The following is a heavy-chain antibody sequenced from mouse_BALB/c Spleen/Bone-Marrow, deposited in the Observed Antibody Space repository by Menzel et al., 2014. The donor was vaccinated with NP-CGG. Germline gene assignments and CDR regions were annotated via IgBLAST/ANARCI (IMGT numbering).Heavy chain of an antibody. CDR2: ILPGRGST. Sequence: VKLQESGAELMKPGASVKTSCKATGYTFSSYWIEWVKQRPGHGLEWIGEILPGRGSTNYNEKFKGKATFTSDTSSNTAYMQLSSLTSEDSAVYYCARWDTTAMDYWGQGTSVTVSS. V-gene: IGHV1-9*01. D-gene: IGHD1-1*01. CDR3: ARWDTTAMDY. J-gene: IGHJ4*01. CDR1: GYTFSSYW.